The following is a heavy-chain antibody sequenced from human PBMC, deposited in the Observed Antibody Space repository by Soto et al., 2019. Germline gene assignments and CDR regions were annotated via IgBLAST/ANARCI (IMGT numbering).Heavy chain of an antibody. CDR3: ARKILGSTSRPNYWYFDL. V-gene: IGHV3-23*01. J-gene: IGHJ2*01. Sequence: EVQLLESGGGFVQPGGSLRLSCAGSGFTFINYAMNWVRQAPGKGLEWVSSISGGGDAAFFPDSVRGRFTSPRDNSKNTVTLQTNMQGVDDTAVYYCARKILGSTSRPNYWYFDLWGRGTLVTVSS. CDR2: ISGGGDAA. CDR1: GFTFINYA. D-gene: IGHD2-2*01.